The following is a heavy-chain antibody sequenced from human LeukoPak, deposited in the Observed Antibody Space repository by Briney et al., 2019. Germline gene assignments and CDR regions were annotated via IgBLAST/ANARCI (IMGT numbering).Heavy chain of an antibody. CDR1: GFTFSSYG. J-gene: IGHJ4*02. Sequence: GGSLRLSCAASGFTFSSYGMHWVRQVTGKGLEWVSAIGTAGDTYYPGSVKGRFTISRENAKNSLYLQMNSLRAGDTAVYYCARLGITMVRGVVDYWGQGTLVTVSS. CDR2: IGTAGDT. D-gene: IGHD3-10*01. V-gene: IGHV3-13*01. CDR3: ARLGITMVRGVVDY.